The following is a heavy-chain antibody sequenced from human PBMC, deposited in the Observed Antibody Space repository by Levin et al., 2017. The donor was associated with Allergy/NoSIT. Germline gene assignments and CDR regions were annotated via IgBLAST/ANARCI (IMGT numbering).Heavy chain of an antibody. J-gene: IGHJ4*02. Sequence: SETLSLTCAVYGGSFSGYYWSWIRQPPGKGLEWIGEINHSGSTNYNPSLKSRVTISVDTSKNQFSLKLSSVTAADTAVYYCARSAPQWLVPKNYFDYWGQGTLVTVSS. V-gene: IGHV4-34*01. CDR2: INHSGST. CDR1: GGSFSGYY. D-gene: IGHD6-19*01. CDR3: ARSAPQWLVPKNYFDY.